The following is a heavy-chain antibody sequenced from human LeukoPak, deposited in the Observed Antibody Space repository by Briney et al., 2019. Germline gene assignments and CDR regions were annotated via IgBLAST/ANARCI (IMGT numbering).Heavy chain of an antibody. D-gene: IGHD2-2*01. CDR2: IIPIFGIA. V-gene: IGHV1-69*04. CDR1: GGTFSSYA. CDR3: ARTQIVVVPAAMLTFDP. J-gene: IGHJ5*02. Sequence: ASVKVSCKASGGTFSSYAISWVRQAPGQRLEWMGRIIPIFGIANYAQKFQGRVTITADKSTSTAYMELSSLRSEDTAVYYCARTQIVVVPAAMLTFDPWGQGTLVTVSS.